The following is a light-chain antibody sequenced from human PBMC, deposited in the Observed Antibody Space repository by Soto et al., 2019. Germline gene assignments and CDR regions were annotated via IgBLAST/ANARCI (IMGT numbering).Light chain of an antibody. J-gene: IGLJ1*01. CDR2: EVT. CDR3: SSSTRSSTSV. V-gene: IGLV2-14*01. CDR1: SSDVGAYNY. Sequence: QSVLTQPASVSGSPGQSITISCTGTSSDVGAYNYVSWYQQYPGKAPKLMIYEVTYRPSGVSNRFSGSKSGNTASLTISGLQAEDEADYYCSSSTRSSTSVFGTGTKLTVL.